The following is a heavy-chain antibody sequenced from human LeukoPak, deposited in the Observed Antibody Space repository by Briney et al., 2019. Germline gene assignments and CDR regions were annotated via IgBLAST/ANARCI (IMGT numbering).Heavy chain of an antibody. Sequence: ASVKVSCKASGYTFTGYYMHWVRQAPGQGLEWMGWINPNSRGTNYAQKFQGRVTMARDTSISTAYMELSRLRSDDTAVYYCAAGRQYCGGGSCYGDDAFDIWGQGTMVTVSS. CDR3: AAGRQYCGGGSCYGDDAFDI. D-gene: IGHD2-15*01. CDR1: GYTFTGYY. J-gene: IGHJ3*02. V-gene: IGHV1-2*02. CDR2: INPNSRGT.